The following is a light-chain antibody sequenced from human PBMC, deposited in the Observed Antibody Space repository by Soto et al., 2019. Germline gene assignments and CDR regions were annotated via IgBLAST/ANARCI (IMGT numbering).Light chain of an antibody. CDR2: VSS. CDR1: QTLLHRNGYNY. J-gene: IGKJ2*01. CDR3: MQALQTPYT. V-gene: IGKV2-28*01. Sequence: DIVMTQSPLSLPVTPGEPASISCRSSQTLLHRNGYNYLDWYLQKPGQSPQLLIYVSSNRASGVPDMFSGSGSGTDFTLKISRVEAEDVGVYYCMQALQTPYTFGQGTKLEIK.